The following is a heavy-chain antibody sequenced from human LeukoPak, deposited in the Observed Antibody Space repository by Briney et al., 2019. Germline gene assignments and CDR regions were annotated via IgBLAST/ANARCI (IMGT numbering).Heavy chain of an antibody. J-gene: IGHJ4*02. CDR3: VRGGYSYGYGLGLLDY. V-gene: IGHV4-39*07. D-gene: IGHD5-18*01. CDR1: GGSISSSSYY. Sequence: PSETLSLTCTVSGGSISSSSYYWGWIRQPPGKGLEWIGSIYYSGSTYYNPSLKSRVTISVDTSKNQFSLKLSSVTAADTAVYYCVRGGYSYGYGLGLLDYWGQGSLVTVSS. CDR2: IYYSGST.